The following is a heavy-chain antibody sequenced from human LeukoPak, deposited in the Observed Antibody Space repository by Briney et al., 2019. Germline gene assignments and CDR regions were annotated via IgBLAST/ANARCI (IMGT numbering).Heavy chain of an antibody. V-gene: IGHV1-2*02. J-gene: IGHJ4*02. CDR3: ARGASSTSWGYFDY. D-gene: IGHD2-2*01. Sequence: ASVKVSCKASGYTFTGYYMHWVRQAPGQELEWMGWINPNSGGTNYAQKFQGRVTMTRDTSISTAYMELSRLRSDDTAVYYCARGASSTSWGYFDYWGQETLVTVSS. CDR1: GYTFTGYY. CDR2: INPNSGGT.